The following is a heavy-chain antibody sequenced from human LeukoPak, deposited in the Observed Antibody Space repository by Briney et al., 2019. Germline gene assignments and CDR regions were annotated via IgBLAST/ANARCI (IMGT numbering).Heavy chain of an antibody. J-gene: IGHJ4*02. CDR3: PRQSYASGWNPFDY. Sequence: GGSLRLSCAASGFTFSSYSMTWVRQAPGKGLEWVSSISSSSSYIYYADSVKGRFTISRDNAKNSLYLQMNSLRAEDTAVYYCPRQSYASGWNPFDYWGQGILVTVSS. V-gene: IGHV3-21*01. CDR2: ISSSSSYI. CDR1: GFTFSSYS. D-gene: IGHD6-19*01.